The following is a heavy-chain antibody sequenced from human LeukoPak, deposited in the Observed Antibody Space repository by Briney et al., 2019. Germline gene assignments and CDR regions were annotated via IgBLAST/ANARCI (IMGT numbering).Heavy chain of an antibody. Sequence: GGSLRLSCAASGLMSDNYGIHWVRQAPGKWRGWGAVIWNDGSREEYGDSVKGRFTISRDFSKRTVYLQMNSIRDEDTAVYYCARDYWNQSRLVTTILYYFDLWGQGTLVTVSS. V-gene: IGHV3-33*01. CDR3: ARDYWNQSRLVTTILYYFDL. CDR1: GLMSDNYG. J-gene: IGHJ4*02. CDR2: IWNDGSRE. D-gene: IGHD2-21*02.